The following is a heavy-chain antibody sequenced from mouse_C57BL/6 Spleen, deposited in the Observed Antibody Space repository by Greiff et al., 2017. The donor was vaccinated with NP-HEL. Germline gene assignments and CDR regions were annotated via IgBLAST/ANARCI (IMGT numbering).Heavy chain of an antibody. CDR1: GFSLTSYG. CDR2: IWRGGST. J-gene: IGHJ2*01. CDR3: AKGHITTVGLFDY. D-gene: IGHD1-1*01. V-gene: IGHV2-5*01. Sequence: VMLVESGPGLVQPSQSLSITCTVSGFSLTSYGVHWVRQSPGKGLEWLGVIWRGGSTDYNAAFMSRLSITKDNSKSQVFFKMNSLQADDTAIYYCAKGHITTVGLFDYWGQGTTLTVSS.